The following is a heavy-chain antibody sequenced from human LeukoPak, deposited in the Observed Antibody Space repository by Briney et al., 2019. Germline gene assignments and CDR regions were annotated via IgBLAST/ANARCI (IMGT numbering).Heavy chain of an antibody. CDR1: GFTFSIYA. CDR3: AAGVFLGGDY. J-gene: IGHJ4*02. CDR2: IIGNGGST. D-gene: IGHD3-10*01. Sequence: GGSLRLSCAASGFTFSIYAMTWVRQAPGKGLEWVSGIIGNGGSTYYADSVKGRFTISRDNAKNSLYLQMNSLRAEDTAVYYCAAGVFLGGDYWGQGTLVTVSS. V-gene: IGHV3-23*01.